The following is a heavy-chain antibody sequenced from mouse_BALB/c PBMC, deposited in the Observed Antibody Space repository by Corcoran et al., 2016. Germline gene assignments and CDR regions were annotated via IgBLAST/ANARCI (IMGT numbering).Heavy chain of an antibody. V-gene: IGHV1-39*01. Sequence: EIQLQQTGPELVKPGASVKISCKASGYSFTDYIMLWVKQSHGKSLEWIGNINPYYGSTSYNLKFKGKATLTVDKSSSTAYMQLNSLTSEDSAVYYCARGDHDDYYAMDYWGQGTSVTDSS. D-gene: IGHD2-4*01. CDR1: GYSFTDYI. J-gene: IGHJ4*01. CDR3: ARGDHDDYYAMDY. CDR2: INPYYGST.